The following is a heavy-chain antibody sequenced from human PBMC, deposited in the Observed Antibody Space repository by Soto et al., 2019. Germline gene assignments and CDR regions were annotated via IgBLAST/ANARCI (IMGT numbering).Heavy chain of an antibody. D-gene: IGHD6-13*01. J-gene: IGHJ6*02. V-gene: IGHV3-21*01. CDR3: ARDPAPYSSSWYSPYYYGMDV. Sequence: EVQLVESGGGLVKPGGSLRLSCAASGFTFSSYSMNWVRQAPGKGLEWVSSISSSSSYIYYADSVKGRFTISRDNAKNSLYLQMNSLRAEDTAVYYCARDPAPYSSSWYSPYYYGMDVWGQGTTVTVSS. CDR1: GFTFSSYS. CDR2: ISSSSSYI.